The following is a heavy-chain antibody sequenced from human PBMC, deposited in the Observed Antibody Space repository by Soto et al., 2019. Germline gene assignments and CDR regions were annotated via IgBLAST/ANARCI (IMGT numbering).Heavy chain of an antibody. D-gene: IGHD2-2*01. CDR1: GFTFSSYW. CDR3: AISPLPEYPSDAFDI. CDR2: IKQDGSEK. J-gene: IGHJ3*02. Sequence: GGSLRLSCAASGFTFSSYWMSWVRQAPGKGLEWVANIKQDGSEKYYVDSVKGRFTISRDNAKNSLYLQMNSLRAEDTAVYYCAISPLPEYPSDAFDIWGQGTMVTVSS. V-gene: IGHV3-7*01.